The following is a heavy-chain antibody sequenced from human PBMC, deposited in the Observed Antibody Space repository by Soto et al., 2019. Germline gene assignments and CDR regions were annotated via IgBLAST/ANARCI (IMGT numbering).Heavy chain of an antibody. Sequence: EGQLLESGGGLVQPGGSLRLSCAASGFTFSSYAMSWVRQAPGKGLEWVSVISGSGDSTYYADSVRGRFTISRDNSKNTLYLQMNSQRAEDTAVYYCAKDRDGAAAGPTKFYGMDVWGQGIPVTVSS. V-gene: IGHV3-23*01. J-gene: IGHJ6*02. CDR2: ISGSGDST. D-gene: IGHD6-13*01. CDR1: GFTFSSYA. CDR3: AKDRDGAAAGPTKFYGMDV.